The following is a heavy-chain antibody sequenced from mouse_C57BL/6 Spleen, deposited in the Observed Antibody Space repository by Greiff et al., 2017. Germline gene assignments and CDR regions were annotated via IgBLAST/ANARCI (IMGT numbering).Heavy chain of an antibody. V-gene: IGHV1-55*01. CDR2: IYPGSGST. J-gene: IGHJ2*01. D-gene: IGHD1-1*01. CDR1: GYTFTSYW. Sequence: QVQLQQPGAELVKPGASVKMSCKASGYTFTSYWITWVKQRPGPGLEWIGDIYPGSGSTNYNEKFKSKATLTVDTSSSTAYMQLSSLTSDDSAVYYCAREGYYGSREYFDYWGQGTTLTGSS. CDR3: AREGYYGSREYFDY.